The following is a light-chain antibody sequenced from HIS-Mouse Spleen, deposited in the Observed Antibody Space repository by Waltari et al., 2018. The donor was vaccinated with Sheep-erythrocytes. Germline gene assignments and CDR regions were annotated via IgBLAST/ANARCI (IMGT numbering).Light chain of an antibody. V-gene: IGKV3-11*01. Sequence: EIVLTQSPATLSSSPVERVSLYCRASQSVSSYLAWYQQKPGQAPRLLIYDASNRATGIPARFSGSGSGTDFTLTISSLEPEDFAVYYCQQRSNWYTFGQGTKLEIK. CDR1: QSVSSY. CDR3: QQRSNWYT. J-gene: IGKJ2*01. CDR2: DAS.